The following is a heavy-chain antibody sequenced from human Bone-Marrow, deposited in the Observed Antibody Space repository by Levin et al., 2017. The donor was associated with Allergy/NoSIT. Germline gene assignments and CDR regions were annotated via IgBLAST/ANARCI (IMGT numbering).Heavy chain of an antibody. V-gene: IGHV3-15*07. J-gene: IGHJ2*01. CDR2: IKTKIDGGTR. D-gene: IGHD1-1*01. CDR3: STEMGYYFDL. CDR1: GFTFSNAW. Sequence: LSLTCAASGFTFSNAWMNWLRQAPGKGLEWVGRIKTKIDGGTRDFAAPVKGRFTISRDDSKNTLFLQMNSLETGDTGVYYCSTEMGYYFDLWGRGALVTVSS.